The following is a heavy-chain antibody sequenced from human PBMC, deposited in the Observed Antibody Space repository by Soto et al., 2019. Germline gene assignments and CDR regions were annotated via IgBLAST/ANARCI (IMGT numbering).Heavy chain of an antibody. V-gene: IGHV3-33*01. CDR3: ARGEVRSGYFDY. J-gene: IGHJ4*02. D-gene: IGHD3-22*01. Sequence: QVPLVESGGGVVQPGRSLRLSCAASGFTFSSYGMQWVRQAPGKGLEWVAVIWYDGSNKYYADSVKGRFTISRDNSKNTLYLQMNSLRAEDTAVYYCARGEVRSGYFDYWGQGTLVTVSS. CDR1: GFTFSSYG. CDR2: IWYDGSNK.